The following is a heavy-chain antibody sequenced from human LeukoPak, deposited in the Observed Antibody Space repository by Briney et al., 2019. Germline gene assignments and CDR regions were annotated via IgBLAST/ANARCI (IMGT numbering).Heavy chain of an antibody. D-gene: IGHD6-13*01. CDR2: ISAYNGNT. V-gene: IGHV1-18*01. CDR1: GYTSTSYG. CDR3: ARVGAAAGYYYYYYMDV. Sequence: ASVKVSCKASGYTSTSYGISWVRQAPGQGPEWMGWISAYNGNTNYAQKLQGRVTMTTDTSTSTAYMELRSLRSDDTAVYYCARVGAAAGYYYYYYMDVWGKGTTVTVSS. J-gene: IGHJ6*03.